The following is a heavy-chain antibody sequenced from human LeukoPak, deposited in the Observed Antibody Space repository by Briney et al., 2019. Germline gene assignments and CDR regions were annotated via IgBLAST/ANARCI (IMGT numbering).Heavy chain of an antibody. CDR3: ASWRGGYYYYGMDV. D-gene: IGHD3-10*01. CDR1: GFAFSSYA. CDR2: ISYDGSNK. J-gene: IGHJ6*02. Sequence: GGSLRLPCAASGFAFSSYAMHWVRQAPGKGLEWVAVISYDGSNKYYADSVKGRFTISRDNSKNTLYLQMNSLRAEDTAVYYCASWRGGYYYYGMDVWGQGTTVTVSS. V-gene: IGHV3-30-3*01.